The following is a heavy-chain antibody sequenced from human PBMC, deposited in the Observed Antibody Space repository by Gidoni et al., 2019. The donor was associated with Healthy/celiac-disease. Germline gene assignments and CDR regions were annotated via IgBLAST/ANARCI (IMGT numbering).Heavy chain of an antibody. J-gene: IGHJ5*02. V-gene: IGHV2-5*01. CDR2: IYWNDDK. CDR1: GFSLSTSGVG. CDR3: AHRSTISWSANWFDP. D-gene: IGHD6-13*01. Sequence: QITLKESGPTLVKPTQTLTLTCTFSGFSLSTSGVGVGWIRQPPGKALEWLALIYWNDDKRYSPSLKSRLTITKDTSKNQVVLTMTNMDPVDTATYYCAHRSTISWSANWFDPWGQGTLVTVSS.